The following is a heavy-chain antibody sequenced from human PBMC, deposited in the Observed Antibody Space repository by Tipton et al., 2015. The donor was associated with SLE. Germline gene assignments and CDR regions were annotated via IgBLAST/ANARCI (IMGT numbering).Heavy chain of an antibody. CDR1: GYSITSDNY. CDR3: ARKISVPAWGDYFDY. V-gene: IGHV4-38-2*01. Sequence: TLSLTCVVSGYSITSDNYWDWIRQPPGKGLAWIGSIYHSGSIYYNPSFESRVTLSIDTSKNQFSLKLTSVTAADTAVYYCARKISVPAWGDYFDYWGREHGSSSPQ. CDR2: IYHSGSI. D-gene: IGHD3-16*01. J-gene: IGHJ4*02.